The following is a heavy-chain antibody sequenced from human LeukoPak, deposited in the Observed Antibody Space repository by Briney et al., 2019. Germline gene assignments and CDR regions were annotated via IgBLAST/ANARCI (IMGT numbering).Heavy chain of an antibody. V-gene: IGHV1-2*02. J-gene: IGHJ5*02. D-gene: IGHD2-15*01. CDR3: AVIVRLDP. Sequence: ASVKVSCKAPGYTFTGNYMHWVRQAPGQGLEWMGWINPNSGGTNYAQKFQGRVTITRDTSISTAYMELSRLTSDDTAVYYCAVIVRLDPWGQGTLVTVSS. CDR1: GYTFTGNY. CDR2: INPNSGGT.